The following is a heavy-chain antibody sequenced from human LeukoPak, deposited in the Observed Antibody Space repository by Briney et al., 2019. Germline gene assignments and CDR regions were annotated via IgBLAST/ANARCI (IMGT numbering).Heavy chain of an antibody. Sequence: GGSLRLSCAASGFIFSNYAMHWVRRAPGKGLEWVTFIRYDGSNKYYAESVKGRFTISRDNSKNTLYLQINSLRAEDTAVYYCAKAIHSSSSGVVDYWGQGTLVTVSS. CDR1: GFIFSNYA. J-gene: IGHJ4*02. V-gene: IGHV3-30*02. CDR2: IRYDGSNK. D-gene: IGHD6-6*01. CDR3: AKAIHSSSSGVVDY.